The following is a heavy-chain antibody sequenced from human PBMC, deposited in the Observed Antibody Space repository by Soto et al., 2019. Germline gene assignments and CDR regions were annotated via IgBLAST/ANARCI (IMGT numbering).Heavy chain of an antibody. CDR2: IGYRTTDT. CDR3: AKDRGGGWVIGY. J-gene: IGHJ4*02. CDR1: GFILSRHA. D-gene: IGHD6-19*01. V-gene: IGHV3-23*01. Sequence: EVLLLQSGGGLAQPGASLTLSCATSGFILSRHAMSWVRQAPGKGLDWVSVIGYRTTDTYYADSVKGRFTISRDESKNTVYLQMNSLRVAEPAVYYCAKDRGGGWVIGYWGQGTLVTVSS.